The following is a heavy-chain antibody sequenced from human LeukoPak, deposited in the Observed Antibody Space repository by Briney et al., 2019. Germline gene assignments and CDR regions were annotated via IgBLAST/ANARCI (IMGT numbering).Heavy chain of an antibody. V-gene: IGHV3-7*04. D-gene: IGHD3-3*01. CDR1: GFTFSTYW. CDR2: MKQDGSEQ. J-gene: IGHJ3*02. Sequence: PGGSLRLSCTASGFTFSTYWMSWVRQAPGKGLEWVANMKQDGSEQFYVDSVKGRFTISRDNAENSLYLQMNSLRAEDTAVYYCARVDHVSWRGGSGKTAFDIWGQGTMVTVSS. CDR3: ARVDHVSWRGGSGKTAFDI.